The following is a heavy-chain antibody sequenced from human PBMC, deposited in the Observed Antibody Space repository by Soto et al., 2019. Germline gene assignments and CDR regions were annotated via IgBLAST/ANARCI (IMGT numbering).Heavy chain of an antibody. CDR2: IIPIFGTA. J-gene: IGHJ6*02. D-gene: IGHD6-13*01. CDR3: ARVLNVAADGTRNFGMDV. V-gene: IGHV1-69*01. CDR1: GGTFSSYA. Sequence: QVQLVQSGAEVKKPGSSVKVSCKASGGTFSSYAISWVRQSPGQGLEWMGGIIPIFGTANYAQKFQGRVTITADESTSTAYMELSSLRSEDTAVYYCARVLNVAADGTRNFGMDVWGQRTTVTASS.